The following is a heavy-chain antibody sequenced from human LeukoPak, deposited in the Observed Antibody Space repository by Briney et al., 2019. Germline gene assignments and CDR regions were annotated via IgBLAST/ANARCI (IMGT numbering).Heavy chain of an antibody. V-gene: IGHV3-7*01. CDR1: GLTXXXSW. Sequence: SLXLXXAXSGLTXXXSWMDWVRQAPGXGPEWVASINPDGNKKYSADSVKGRFTISRDNAENSLYLQMNSLRVEDTAFYYCARDLAYSRLDYWGQGMLVTVSS. J-gene: IGHJ4*02. CDR2: INPDGNKK. D-gene: IGHD5-18*01. CDR3: ARDLAYSRLDY.